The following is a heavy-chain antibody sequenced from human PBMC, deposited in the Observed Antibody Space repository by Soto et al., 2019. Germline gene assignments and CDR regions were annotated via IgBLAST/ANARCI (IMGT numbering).Heavy chain of an antibody. CDR1: GFTFSSYA. V-gene: IGHV3-30-3*01. J-gene: IGHJ4*02. Sequence: QVQLVESGGGVVQPGRSLRLSCAASGFTFSSYAMHWVRQAPGKGLEWVAVISYDGSNKYYADSVKGRFTISRDNSKNTLYLQMNSLRAEDTAVYYGARDWADSSGYTVGNYWGQGTLVTVSS. CDR3: ARDWADSSGYTVGNY. D-gene: IGHD3-22*01. CDR2: ISYDGSNK.